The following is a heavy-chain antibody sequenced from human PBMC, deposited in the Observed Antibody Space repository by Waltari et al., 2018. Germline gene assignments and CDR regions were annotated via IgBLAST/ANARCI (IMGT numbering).Heavy chain of an antibody. CDR3: AKARRITIFGVVTPFDY. D-gene: IGHD3-3*01. V-gene: IGHV3-23*01. CDR1: GFTFSSYA. Sequence: EVQLLESGGGLVQPGGSLRLSCAASGFTFSSYAMSWVRPAPGKGLEWVSAISGSGGSTYYAESVKGRFTISRDNSKNTLYLQMNSLRAEDTAVYYCAKARRITIFGVVTPFDYWGQGTLVTVSS. J-gene: IGHJ4*02. CDR2: ISGSGGST.